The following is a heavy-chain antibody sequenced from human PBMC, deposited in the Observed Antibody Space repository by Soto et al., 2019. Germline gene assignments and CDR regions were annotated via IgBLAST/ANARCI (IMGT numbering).Heavy chain of an antibody. Sequence: ASVKVSCKTSGYTFTSFGISWVRQAPGQGLEWMGWISAYNGNTNYAQKLQGRVTMTTDTSTSTAYMELRSLRSDDTAVYYCARSEPGPYYYDSSGLDYWGQGTLVTVSS. CDR1: GYTFTSFG. CDR2: ISAYNGNT. J-gene: IGHJ4*02. V-gene: IGHV1-18*01. CDR3: ARSEPGPYYYDSSGLDY. D-gene: IGHD3-22*01.